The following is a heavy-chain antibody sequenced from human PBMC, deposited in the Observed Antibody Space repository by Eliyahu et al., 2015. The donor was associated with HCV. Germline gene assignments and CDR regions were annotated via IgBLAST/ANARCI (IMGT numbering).Heavy chain of an antibody. D-gene: IGHD3-22*01. CDR3: ARGFDSGGYYYGF. CDR2: IYPGDSDI. J-gene: IGHJ4*02. Sequence: EVQLVQSGPAVRKPGESLRISCKASGYTFTNYWIAWVRQMPGKGLEWMGIIYPGDSDIRISPSFQGQVTISADRSITTAYLQWGSLKASDTAIYYCARGFDSGGYYYGFWGQGTLVTVSP. V-gene: IGHV5-51*03. CDR1: GYTFTNYW.